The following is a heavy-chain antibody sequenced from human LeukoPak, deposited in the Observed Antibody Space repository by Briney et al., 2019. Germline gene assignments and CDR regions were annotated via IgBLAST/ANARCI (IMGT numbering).Heavy chain of an antibody. V-gene: IGHV3-43*02. D-gene: IGHD6-19*01. CDR3: AKDILGYSSGNRTY. CDR2: ISGGGGST. CDR1: GFTFDDYA. Sequence: PGGSLRLSCAASGFTFDDYAMHWVRQAPGKGLGWVSLISGGGGSTYYADSVKGRFTISRHNSKNSLYLQMNSLRTEDTALYYCAKDILGYSSGNRTYWGEGTLVTVSS. J-gene: IGHJ4*02.